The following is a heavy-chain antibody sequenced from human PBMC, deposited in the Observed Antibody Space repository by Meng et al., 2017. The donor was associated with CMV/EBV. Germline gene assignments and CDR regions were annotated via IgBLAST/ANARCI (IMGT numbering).Heavy chain of an antibody. D-gene: IGHD3-3*01. CDR3: AKDAIDFWSGPCYYYGMDV. J-gene: IGHJ6*02. V-gene: IGHV3-9*01. CDR2: ISWNSGSI. CDR1: GFTFDAYA. Sequence: GGSLRLSCAASGFTFDAYAMPWVRQAPGKGLKGVSGISWNSGSIGYADSVKGRFTISRDNAKNSLYLKMKSLRAEDTALYYCAKDAIDFWSGPCYYYGMDVWGQGTTVTVSS.